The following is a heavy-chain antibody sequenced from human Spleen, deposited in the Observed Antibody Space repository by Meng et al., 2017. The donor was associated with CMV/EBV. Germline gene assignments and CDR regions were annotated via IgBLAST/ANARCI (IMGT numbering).Heavy chain of an antibody. CDR3: AKFYGSGSYYNVRIGDYFDY. CDR1: GFTFSSYA. Sequence: LSLSCAASGFTFSSYAMSWVRQAPGKGLEWVSVIYSGGSSTYYADSVKGRFTISRDNSKNTLYLQMNSLRAEDTAVYYCAKFYGSGSYYNVRIGDYFDYWGQGTLVTVSS. J-gene: IGHJ4*02. V-gene: IGHV3-23*03. CDR2: IYSGGSST. D-gene: IGHD3-10*01.